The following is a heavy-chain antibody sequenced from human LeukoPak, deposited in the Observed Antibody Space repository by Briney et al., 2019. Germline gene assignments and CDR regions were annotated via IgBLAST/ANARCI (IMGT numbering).Heavy chain of an antibody. CDR1: GYTFTSYA. J-gene: IGHJ4*02. Sequence: GASVKVSCKASGYTFTSYAMHWVRQAPGKGLEYVSAISSNGGSTYYANSVKGRFTISRDNSKNTLYLQMGSLRAEDMAVYYCARDGVVTGPGYYDYWGQGTLVIVSS. CDR2: ISSNGGST. CDR3: ARDGVVTGPGYYDY. D-gene: IGHD4-23*01. V-gene: IGHV3-64*01.